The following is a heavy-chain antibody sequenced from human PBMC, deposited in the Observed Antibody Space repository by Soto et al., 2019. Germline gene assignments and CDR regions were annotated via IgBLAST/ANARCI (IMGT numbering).Heavy chain of an antibody. V-gene: IGHV4-39*01. CDR2: IYYSGST. Sequence: ETLSLTCSVSGGSISSSSYFWGWIRQPPGKGLEWIGSIYYSGSTYYNPSLKSRVTVSVDTSKNQFSLKLSSVTAADTAVYYCARGRRSYYDILTGYYIGTWFDPWGQGTLVTVSS. J-gene: IGHJ5*02. CDR1: GGSISSSSYF. D-gene: IGHD3-9*01. CDR3: ARGRRSYYDILTGYYIGTWFDP.